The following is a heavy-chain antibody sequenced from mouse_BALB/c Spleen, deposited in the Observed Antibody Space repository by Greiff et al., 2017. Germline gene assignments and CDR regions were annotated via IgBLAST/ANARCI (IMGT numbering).Heavy chain of an antibody. J-gene: IGHJ4*01. CDR2: IRSKSNNYAT. CDR1: GFTFNTYA. CDR3: VRHFSMDY. Sequence: EVKLMESGGGLVQPKGSLKLSCAASGFTFNTYAMNWVRQAPGKGLEWVARIRSKSNNYATYYADSVKDRFTISRDDSQSMLYLQMNNLKTEDTAMYYCVRHFSMDYWGQGTSVTVSS. V-gene: IGHV10-1*02.